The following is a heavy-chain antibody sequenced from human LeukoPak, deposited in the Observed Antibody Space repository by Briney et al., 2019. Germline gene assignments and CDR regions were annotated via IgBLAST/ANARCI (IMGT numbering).Heavy chain of an antibody. J-gene: IGHJ4*02. CDR1: GFTFSSYA. D-gene: IGHD6-13*01. CDR3: ASWGAAPGYSSSWLRFDY. Sequence: GGSLRLSCAASGFTFSSYAKSWVRQAPGKGLEWVSAISGSGGSTYYADSVKGRFTISRDNAKNSLYLQMNSLRAEDTAVYYCASWGAAPGYSSSWLRFDYWGQGTLVTVSS. CDR2: ISGSGGST. V-gene: IGHV3-23*01.